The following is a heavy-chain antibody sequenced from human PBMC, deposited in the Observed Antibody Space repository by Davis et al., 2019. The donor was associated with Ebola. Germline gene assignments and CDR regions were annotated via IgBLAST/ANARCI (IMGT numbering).Heavy chain of an antibody. D-gene: IGHD6-13*01. CDR3: ARMAAAGTKLDV. CDR2: ISIYNGNT. J-gene: IGHJ6*02. Sequence: AASVKVSCKASGYTFTSYGISWVRQAPRQGLEWMGWISIYNGNTNFAQKLQGRVTMTTDTSTSSAYMELRSLRSDDTAVYYCARMAAAGTKLDVWGQGTTVTVSS. V-gene: IGHV1-18*04. CDR1: GYTFTSYG.